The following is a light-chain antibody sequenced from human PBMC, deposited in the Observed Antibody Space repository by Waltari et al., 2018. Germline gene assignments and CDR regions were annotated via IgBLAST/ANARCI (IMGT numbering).Light chain of an antibody. J-gene: IGLJ2*01. CDR1: RLGSKS. V-gene: IGLV3-21*04. CDR2: SDS. Sequence: SYVLTQPPSESVAPGEAVRITCGGDRLGSKSVHWYQQKPGQAPTLVIYSDSDRPAGIPGRFSGYNSGNTATLTITRVEAGDEAEYYCQVWDGATDQVVFGGGTELTVL. CDR3: QVWDGATDQVV.